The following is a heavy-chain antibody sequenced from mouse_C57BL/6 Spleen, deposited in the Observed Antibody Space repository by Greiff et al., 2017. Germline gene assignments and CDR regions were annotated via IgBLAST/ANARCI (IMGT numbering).Heavy chain of an antibody. CDR1: GFNIKDYY. CDR2: IDPEDGDT. CDR3: TKDYYGSSPPVAY. V-gene: IGHV14-1*01. J-gene: IGHJ3*01. D-gene: IGHD1-1*01. Sequence: VQLQQSGAELVRPGASVKLSCTASGFNIKDYYMHWVKQRPEQGLEWIGRIDPEDGDTEYAPKFQGKATMTADTSSNTAYLQLSSLTSEDTAVXYSTKDYYGSSPPVAYWGQGTLVTVSA.